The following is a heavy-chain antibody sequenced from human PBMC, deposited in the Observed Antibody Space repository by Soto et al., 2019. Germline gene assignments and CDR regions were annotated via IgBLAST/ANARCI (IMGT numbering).Heavy chain of an antibody. J-gene: IGHJ4*02. Sequence: SVKVSCKASGYTFTSYAMHWVRQAPGQRLEWIGWIVVGSGNTNYAQKFQERVTITRDMSTSTAYMELSSLRSEDTAVYYCAASSSGYHYFDYWGQGTLVTVSS. CDR1: GYTFTSYA. CDR2: IVVGSGNT. D-gene: IGHD3-22*01. CDR3: AASSSGYHYFDY. V-gene: IGHV1-58*02.